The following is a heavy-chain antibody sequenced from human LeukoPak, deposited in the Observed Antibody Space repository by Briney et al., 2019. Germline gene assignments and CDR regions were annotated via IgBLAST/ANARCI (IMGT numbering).Heavy chain of an antibody. CDR1: GGSISSYY. J-gene: IGHJ4*02. Sequence: PSETLSLTCTVSGGSISSYYWSWIRQPPGKGVEWIGYIYYSGSTNYNPSLKSRVTISVDTSKNQFSLKLSSVTAADTAVYYCARFVDTAMAIDYWGQGTLVTVSS. CDR3: ARFVDTAMAIDY. CDR2: IYYSGST. V-gene: IGHV4-59*01. D-gene: IGHD5-18*01.